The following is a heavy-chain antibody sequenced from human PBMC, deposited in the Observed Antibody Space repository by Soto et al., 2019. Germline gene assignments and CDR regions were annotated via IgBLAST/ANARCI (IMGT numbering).Heavy chain of an antibody. CDR3: ATSYYYDSSGSFDY. CDR2: IYYSGST. D-gene: IGHD3-22*01. CDR1: GGSFSGYY. Sequence: SETLSLTCAVYGGSFSGYYWSWIRQPPGKGLEWIGEIYYSGSTYYNPSLKSRVTISVDTSKNQFSLKLSSVTAADTAVYYCATSYYYDSSGSFDYWGQGTLVTVSS. V-gene: IGHV4-34*01. J-gene: IGHJ4*02.